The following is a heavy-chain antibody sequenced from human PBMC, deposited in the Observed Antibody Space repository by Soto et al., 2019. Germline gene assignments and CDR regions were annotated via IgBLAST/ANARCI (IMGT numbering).Heavy chain of an antibody. CDR3: ARDRYDFWSGYRAYNWFDP. CDR2: IKQDGSEK. J-gene: IGHJ5*02. Sequence: GGSLRLSCAASGFTFSSYWMSWFRQAPGKGLEWVANIKQDGSEKYYVDSVKGRFTISRDNAKNSLYLQMNSLRAEDTAVYYCARDRYDFWSGYRAYNWFDPWGQGTLVTVSS. V-gene: IGHV3-7*03. CDR1: GFTFSSYW. D-gene: IGHD3-3*01.